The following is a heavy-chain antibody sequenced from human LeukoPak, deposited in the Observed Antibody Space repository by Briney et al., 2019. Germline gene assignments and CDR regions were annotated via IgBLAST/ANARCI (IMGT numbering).Heavy chain of an antibody. J-gene: IGHJ4*02. CDR3: AKDRSSVLRYFDWLLALDY. CDR1: GFTVSNNY. CDR2: IYSGGDT. D-gene: IGHD3-9*01. Sequence: GGSLRLSCAVSGFTVSNNYMSWVRQAPGKGLEWVSHIYSGGDTYHADSVKGRFTISRDNSKNTLYLQMNSLRAEDTAVYYCAKDRSSVLRYFDWLLALDYWGQGTLVTVSS. V-gene: IGHV3-53*05.